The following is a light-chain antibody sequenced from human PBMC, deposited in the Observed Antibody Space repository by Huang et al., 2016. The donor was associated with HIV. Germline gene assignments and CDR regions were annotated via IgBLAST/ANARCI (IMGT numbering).Light chain of an antibody. Sequence: DIVMTQSPDSVAVSLGERATINCKSSQSVLKSSNNKNYFAWYQHKPGQPPKLIIYWASTRESGVPDRCSGSGSGTDFTLTISSLQAEDVAVYYCQQYHSIPLTFGGGTKVEIK. CDR3: QQYHSIPLT. J-gene: IGKJ4*01. V-gene: IGKV4-1*01. CDR2: WAS. CDR1: QSVLKSSNNKNY.